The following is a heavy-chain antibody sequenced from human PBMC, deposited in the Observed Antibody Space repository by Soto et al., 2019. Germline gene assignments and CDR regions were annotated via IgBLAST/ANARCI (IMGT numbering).Heavy chain of an antibody. CDR3: AKGGESRYYDFWSGYYTGIYYYGMDV. Sequence: GGSLRLSCAASGFTFSSYAMSWVRQAPGKGLEWVSAISGSGGSTYYADSVKGRFTISRDNSKNTLYLQMNSLRAEDTAVYYCAKGGESRYYDFWSGYYTGIYYYGMDVWGQGTTVTVS. CDR2: ISGSGGST. CDR1: GFTFSSYA. D-gene: IGHD3-3*01. J-gene: IGHJ6*02. V-gene: IGHV3-23*01.